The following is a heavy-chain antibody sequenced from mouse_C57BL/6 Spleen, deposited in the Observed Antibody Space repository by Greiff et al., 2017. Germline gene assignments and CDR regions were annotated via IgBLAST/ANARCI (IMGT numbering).Heavy chain of an antibody. CDR3: AGMDY. CDR1: GYTSTSYW. CDR2: IDPSDSYT. Sequence: VQLQQPGAELVKPGASVKLSCKASGYTSTSYWMQWVKQRPGQGLEWIGEIDPSDSYTNYNQKFKGKATLTVDTSSSTAYMQLSSLTSEDSAVYYCAGMDYWGQGTSVTVSS. J-gene: IGHJ4*01. V-gene: IGHV1-50*01.